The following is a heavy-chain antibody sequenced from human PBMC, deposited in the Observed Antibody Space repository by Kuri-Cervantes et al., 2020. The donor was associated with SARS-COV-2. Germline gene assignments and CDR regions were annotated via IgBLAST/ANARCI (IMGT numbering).Heavy chain of an antibody. V-gene: IGHV3-30*01. D-gene: IGHD6-19*01. CDR3: ARDEQWLVDY. CDR2: ISYDGSNK. Sequence: GESLKISCAASGFTFSSYAMHWVRQAPGKGLEWVAVISYDGSNKYYADSVKGRFTISRDNSKNTLYLQMNSLRAEDTAVYYCARDEQWLVDYWGQGTLVTVSS. J-gene: IGHJ4*02. CDR1: GFTFSSYA.